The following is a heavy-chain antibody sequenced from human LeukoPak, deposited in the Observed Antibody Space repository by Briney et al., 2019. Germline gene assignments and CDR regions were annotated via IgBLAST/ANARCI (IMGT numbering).Heavy chain of an antibody. D-gene: IGHD6-19*01. V-gene: IGHV4-61*01. CDR2: IYYSGST. CDR1: GGSVSSGSYY. J-gene: IGHJ4*02. CDR3: ARDFEGLVHDN. Sequence: SETLSLTCTVSGGSVSSGSYYWSWIRQPPGKGLEWIGYIYYSGSTNYNPSLKSRVTISVDTSKNQFSLKLSSVTAADTAVYYCARDFEGLVHDNWGQGTLVTVSS.